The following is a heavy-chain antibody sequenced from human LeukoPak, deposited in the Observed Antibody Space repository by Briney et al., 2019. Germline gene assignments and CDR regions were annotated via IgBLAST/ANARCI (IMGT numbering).Heavy chain of an antibody. Sequence: PSETLSLTCTVSGGSISSGDYYWSWIRQPPGKGLEWIGYIYYSGSTYYNPSLKSRVTISVDTSKNRFSLKLSSVTAADTAVYYCARGTDYYDSSGFDYWGQGTLVTVSS. J-gene: IGHJ4*02. V-gene: IGHV4-30-4*08. CDR1: GGSISSGDYY. CDR2: IYYSGST. CDR3: ARGTDYYDSSGFDY. D-gene: IGHD3-22*01.